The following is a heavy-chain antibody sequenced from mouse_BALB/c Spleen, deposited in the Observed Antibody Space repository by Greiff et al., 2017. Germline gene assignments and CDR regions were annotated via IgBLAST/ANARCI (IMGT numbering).Heavy chain of an antibody. CDR2: INPGSGGT. CDR1: GYAFTNYL. J-gene: IGHJ2*01. V-gene: IGHV1-54*01. Sequence: VQLQQSGAELVRPGTSVKVSCKASGYAFTNYLIEWVKQRPGQGLEWIGVINPGSGGTNYNEKFKGKATLTADKSSSTAYMQLSSLTSDDSAVYFCARSAGYDYWGQGTTLTVSS. D-gene: IGHD2-14*01. CDR3: ARSAGYDY.